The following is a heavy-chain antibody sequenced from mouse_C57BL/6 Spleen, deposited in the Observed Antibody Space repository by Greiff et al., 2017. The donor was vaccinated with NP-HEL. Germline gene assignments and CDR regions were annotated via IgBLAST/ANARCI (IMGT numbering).Heavy chain of an antibody. D-gene: IGHD1-1*01. CDR3: ARLSYYYGSSGYFDV. J-gene: IGHJ1*03. V-gene: IGHV3-6*01. Sequence: VQLQQSGPGLVKPSQSLSLTCSVTGYSITSGYYWNWIRQSPGNKLEWMGYISYDGSNNYNPSLKNRITITRDTSKNQFFLKLNSVTTEDTATYYCARLSYYYGSSGYFDVWGTGTTVTVAS. CDR1: GYSITSGYY. CDR2: ISYDGSN.